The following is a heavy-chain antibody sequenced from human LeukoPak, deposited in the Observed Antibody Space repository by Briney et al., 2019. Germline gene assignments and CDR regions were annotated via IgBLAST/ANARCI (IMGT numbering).Heavy chain of an antibody. V-gene: IGHV1-2*02. Sequence: GASVKVSCKASGNTFIGNYIHWVRQARGQGLEWMGWINPNSGGANYAQRFQGRVTMTRETSVTTAFLDLDRLTSDDTAVYYCVTRSYTSGWPTWGQGTLVTVSS. CDR3: VTRSYTSGWPT. CDR2: INPNSGGA. J-gene: IGHJ5*02. D-gene: IGHD6-19*01. CDR1: GNTFIGNY.